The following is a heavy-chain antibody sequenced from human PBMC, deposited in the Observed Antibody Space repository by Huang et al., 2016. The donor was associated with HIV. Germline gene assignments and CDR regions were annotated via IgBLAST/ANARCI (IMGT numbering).Heavy chain of an antibody. V-gene: IGHV1-46*03. D-gene: IGHD6-13*01. CDR2: VNPSGGGA. CDR3: AREGITPSGTEVSGFDF. Sequence: QVQLVQSGAEVKKPGASVTISCKASGFSILNSYIHWVRQAPGQGLEWRGIVNPSGGGADDAQKFKGRLTMTRATSTRTLYMELSSLRSEDTAVYYCAREGITPSGTEVSGFDFWGQGTPVSVSS. CDR1: GFSILNSY. J-gene: IGHJ5*01.